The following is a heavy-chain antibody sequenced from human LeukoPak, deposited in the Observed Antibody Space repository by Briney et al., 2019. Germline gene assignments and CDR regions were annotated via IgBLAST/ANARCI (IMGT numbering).Heavy chain of an antibody. CDR1: GSTFSDHY. J-gene: IGHJ4*02. V-gene: IGHV3-11*01. Sequence: GGSLRLSCAASGSTFSDHYMSWIRQAPGKVPEWLSYISVGGNDIQYAGPVKGRFTISRDNAKNSVYLQMNSLGPDDTAVYFCSRNAGRGRMTDFWGQGTLVTVSS. CDR2: ISVGGNDI. D-gene: IGHD3-10*01. CDR3: SRNAGRGRMTDF.